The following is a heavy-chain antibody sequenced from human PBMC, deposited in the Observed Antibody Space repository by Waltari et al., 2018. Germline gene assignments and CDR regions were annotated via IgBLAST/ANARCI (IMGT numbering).Heavy chain of an antibody. J-gene: IGHJ3*02. CDR3: ARDPPQLADAFDI. CDR2: IYTSGST. Sequence: QVQLQQWGAGLVKPSETLSLTCSVSGGSISSGSYYWTWIRQPAGKVLEWIGRIYTSGSTNFHPSLRSRLTISVDTSNNQFSLKLSSVTAADTAVYYCARDPPQLADAFDIWGQGTMVTVSS. V-gene: IGHV4-61*02. D-gene: IGHD3-10*01. CDR1: GGSISSGSYY.